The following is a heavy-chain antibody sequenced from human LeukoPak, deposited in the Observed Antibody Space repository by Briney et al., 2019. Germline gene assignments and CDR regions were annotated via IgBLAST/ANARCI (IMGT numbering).Heavy chain of an antibody. CDR1: GFTFSSYS. D-gene: IGHD2-15*01. CDR3: AKAPRYCSGGSCYYFDY. J-gene: IGHJ4*02. V-gene: IGHV3-23*01. Sequence: GGSLRLSCAASGFTFSSYSMNWVRQAPGKGLEWVSAISGSGGSTYYADSVKGRFTISRDNSKNTLYLQMNSLRAEDTAVYYCAKAPRYCSGGSCYYFDYWGQGTLVTVSS. CDR2: ISGSGGST.